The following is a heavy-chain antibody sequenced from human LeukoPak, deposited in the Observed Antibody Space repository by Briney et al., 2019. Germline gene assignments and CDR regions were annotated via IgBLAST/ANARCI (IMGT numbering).Heavy chain of an antibody. CDR1: GDSINTGTYS. D-gene: IGHD3-9*01. Sequence: SETLSLTCTVSGDSINTGTYSWNWIRQPAGKGLEWIGRISRSGTTHYNPSLESRVTITLDTSKNQFSLKLSSVTAADTAVYYCARLGPYYDILTGYYPEDYWGQGTLVTVSS. V-gene: IGHV4-61*02. CDR2: ISRSGTT. J-gene: IGHJ4*02. CDR3: ARLGPYYDILTGYYPEDY.